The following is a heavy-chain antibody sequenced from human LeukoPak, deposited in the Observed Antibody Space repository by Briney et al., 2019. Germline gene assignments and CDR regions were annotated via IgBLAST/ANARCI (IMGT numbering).Heavy chain of an antibody. V-gene: IGHV3-23*01. CDR2: ITNGATGT. D-gene: IGHD6-19*01. CDR3: ATSSDWYPVSSDH. Sequence: TGGSLRLSCAASGFTFINYAMTWVRQAPGKGLEWVSTITNGATGTFYADSVKGRFTVSRDNAKNTLFLQMNSLRPEDTALYYCATSSDWYPVSSDHWGQGTPVTVSS. J-gene: IGHJ4*02. CDR1: GFTFINYA.